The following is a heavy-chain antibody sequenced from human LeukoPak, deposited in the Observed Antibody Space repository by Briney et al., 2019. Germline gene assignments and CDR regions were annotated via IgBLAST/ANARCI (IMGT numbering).Heavy chain of an antibody. V-gene: IGHV1-2*02. Sequence: ASVKVSCKASGYTFTGYYMHWVRQAPGQGLEWMGWINPNSGGTNYAQKFQGRVTMTRDTSISTAYMELSRLRSDDTAVYYCARGEQWLVTAYYYYYYMDVWGKGTTVTVSS. CDR2: INPNSGGT. D-gene: IGHD6-19*01. CDR1: GYTFTGYY. CDR3: ARGEQWLVTAYYYYYYMDV. J-gene: IGHJ6*03.